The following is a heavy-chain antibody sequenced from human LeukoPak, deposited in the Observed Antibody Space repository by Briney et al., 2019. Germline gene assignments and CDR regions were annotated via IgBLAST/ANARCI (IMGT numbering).Heavy chain of an antibody. D-gene: IGHD6-13*01. Sequence: SETLSLTCTVSGGSISSYYWSWIRQPPGKGLEWIGYIYYSGSTNYNPSLKSRVTISVDTSKNQFSLRLSSVTAADTAVYYCARSRLGSWPCWDYWGQGTLVTVSS. CDR3: ARSRLGSWPCWDY. J-gene: IGHJ4*02. V-gene: IGHV4-59*08. CDR1: GGSISSYY. CDR2: IYYSGST.